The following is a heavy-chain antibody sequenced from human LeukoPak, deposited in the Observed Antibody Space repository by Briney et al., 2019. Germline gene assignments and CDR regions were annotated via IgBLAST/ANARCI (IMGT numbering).Heavy chain of an antibody. J-gene: IGHJ4*02. CDR3: ARGLAAAAPWGY. CDR1: GGSFSGYY. V-gene: IGHV4-34*01. D-gene: IGHD6-13*01. CDR2: INHSGST. Sequence: PSETLSLTCAVYGGSFSGYYWSWIRQPPGKGLEWIGEINHSGSTNYNPSLKSRVTISVDTSKNQFSLKLSSVTAADTAVYYCARGLAAAAPWGYWGQGTLVTVSS.